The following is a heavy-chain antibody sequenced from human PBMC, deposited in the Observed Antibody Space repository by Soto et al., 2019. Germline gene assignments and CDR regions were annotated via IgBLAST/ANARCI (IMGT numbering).Heavy chain of an antibody. CDR2: IFPRDSDV. Sequence: RGESLKISCRASGYDFTNFWIGWVRQMPGKGLQWVGIIFPRDSDVRLSPSFEGRVTISVDKATNTAHLEWSRLEASDTAVYYCARHFDCSTTSCYIDYWGQGSPVTVSS. V-gene: IGHV5-51*01. J-gene: IGHJ4*01. D-gene: IGHD2-2*01. CDR1: GYDFTNFW. CDR3: ARHFDCSTTSCYIDY.